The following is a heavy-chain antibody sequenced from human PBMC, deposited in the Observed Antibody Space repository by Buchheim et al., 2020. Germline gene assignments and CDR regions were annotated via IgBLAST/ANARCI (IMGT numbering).Heavy chain of an antibody. D-gene: IGHD2-2*01. CDR1: GFTFSDYY. CDR3: AAGYCSSTSCYGDYYYMDV. V-gene: IGHV3-11*05. J-gene: IGHJ6*03. Sequence: QVQLVESGGGLVKPGGSLRLSCAASGFTFSDYYMSWIRQAPGKGLEWVSYISSSSSYTNYADSVKGRFTISRDNAKNSLYLQMNSLRAEDTAVYYCAAGYCSSTSCYGDYYYMDVWGKGTT. CDR2: ISSSSSYT.